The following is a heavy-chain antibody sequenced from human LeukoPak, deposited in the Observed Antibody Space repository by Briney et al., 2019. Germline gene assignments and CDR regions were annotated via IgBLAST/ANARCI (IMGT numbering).Heavy chain of an antibody. CDR1: GYTFTNYG. Sequence: ASVKVSCKASGYTFTNYGISWVRQAPGQGLEWMGWIGTYDGDTNFAQRVEGRVTLTIDTSTNTAYMELRSLRSEDTAVYYCARGVRYAFDIWGQGTMVTVSS. D-gene: IGHD3-22*01. CDR2: IGTYDGDT. V-gene: IGHV1-18*01. J-gene: IGHJ3*02. CDR3: ARGVRYAFDI.